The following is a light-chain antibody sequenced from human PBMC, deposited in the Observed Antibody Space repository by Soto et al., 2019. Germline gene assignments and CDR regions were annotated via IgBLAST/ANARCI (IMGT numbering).Light chain of an antibody. CDR1: QTISSW. CDR3: QHYHSYADS. Sequence: DIQMTQSPSTLSGSVGDRVTITCRASQTISSWLAWYEQKPGKAPKLLIYKASTLKSGVPSRFSGSGSGTEFTLIISSLQYDDFANYYWQHYHSYADSFGQGTKAELK. V-gene: IGKV1-5*03. CDR2: KAS. J-gene: IGKJ1*01.